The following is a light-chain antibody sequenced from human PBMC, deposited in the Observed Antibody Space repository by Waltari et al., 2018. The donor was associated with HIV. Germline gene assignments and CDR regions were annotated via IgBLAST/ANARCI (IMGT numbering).Light chain of an antibody. V-gene: IGLV2-14*01. CDR1: SSYVGGSNY. CDR3: SSYTSSITPLV. CDR2: EVN. J-gene: IGLJ1*01. Sequence: QSALTQPASVSGSPGQSITISCTGTSSYVGGSNYVSCYQQHPGKAPKLMIYEVNNRPSGVSNRFSGSKSGNTASLTISGLQAEDEADYYCSSYTSSITPLVFGTGTKVTVL.